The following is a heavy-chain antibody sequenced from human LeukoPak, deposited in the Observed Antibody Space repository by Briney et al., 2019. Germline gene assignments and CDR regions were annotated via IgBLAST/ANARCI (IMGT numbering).Heavy chain of an antibody. Sequence: GGSLRLSCAASGFTFSSYAMSWVRQAPGKGLEWVSAISGSGGSTYYADSVKGRFTISRDNSKNTLYLQMNSLRAVDTALYYCAKDAILTVYYFDYWGQGTLVTVSS. CDR3: AKDAILTVYYFDY. V-gene: IGHV3-23*01. CDR1: GFTFSSYA. J-gene: IGHJ4*02. CDR2: ISGSGGST. D-gene: IGHD3-9*01.